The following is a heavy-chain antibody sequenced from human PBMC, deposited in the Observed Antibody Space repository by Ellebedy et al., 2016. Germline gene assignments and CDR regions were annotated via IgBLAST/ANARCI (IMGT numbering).Heavy chain of an antibody. Sequence: GESLKISCAASGFNFNRDWMAWVRQTAGKGLEWVANINKEGSEKQYVDSVKGRFTISRDNAEASLYLQMNSLRDEDTAVYYCARYGYSFGLDLWGQGTTVTVSS. CDR3: ARYGYSFGLDL. J-gene: IGHJ6*02. CDR2: INKEGSEK. V-gene: IGHV3-7*03. D-gene: IGHD4-17*01. CDR1: GFNFNRDW.